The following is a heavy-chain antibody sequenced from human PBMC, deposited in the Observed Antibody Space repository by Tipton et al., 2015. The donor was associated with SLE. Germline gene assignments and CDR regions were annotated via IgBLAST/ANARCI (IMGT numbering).Heavy chain of an antibody. CDR2: IYYSGST. CDR1: GGSVSSGSYY. CDR3: ARLAHYYNDLDV. Sequence: TLSLTCTVSGGSVSSGSYYWAWIRQPPGKGPEWIGTIYYSGSTYYYPSLKSRITISVDTSKNQFSLRLSSVTAADTAVFYCARLAHYYNDLDVWGQGTTVIVSS. V-gene: IGHV4-39*07. J-gene: IGHJ6*02.